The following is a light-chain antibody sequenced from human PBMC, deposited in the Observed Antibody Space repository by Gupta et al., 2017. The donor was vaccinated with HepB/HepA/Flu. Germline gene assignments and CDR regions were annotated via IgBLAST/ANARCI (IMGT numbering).Light chain of an antibody. CDR1: QSISSY. J-gene: IGKJ1*01. V-gene: IGKV1-39*01. Sequence: DIQMTQSPSSLSASVGDRVTITCRASQSISSYLNWYQQKPGKAPKLLIYAASSLQSGVPSRFSGSGSGTDFTLTISRLQPEDFATYYCQQSYSTHPTFGQGTKVEIK. CDR3: QQSYSTHPT. CDR2: AAS.